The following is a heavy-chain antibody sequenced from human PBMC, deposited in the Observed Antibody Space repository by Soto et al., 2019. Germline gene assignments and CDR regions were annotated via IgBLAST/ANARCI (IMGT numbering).Heavy chain of an antibody. V-gene: IGHV1-18*01. CDR2: ISAYNGNT. Sequence: GASVKVSCKASGYTFTIYGISWVRQAPGQGLEWMGWISAYNGNTNYAQKLQGRVTMTTDTSTSTAYMELRSLRSDDTAVYYCARIPYCSGGSCSYYFYYWAQGALLTVSS. CDR3: ARIPYCSGGSCSYYFYY. D-gene: IGHD2-15*01. CDR1: GYTFTIYG. J-gene: IGHJ4*02.